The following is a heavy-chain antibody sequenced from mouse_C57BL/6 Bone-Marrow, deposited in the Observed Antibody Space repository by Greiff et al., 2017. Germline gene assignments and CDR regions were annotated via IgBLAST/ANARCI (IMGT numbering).Heavy chain of an antibody. CDR1: GYTFTNYW. J-gene: IGHJ4*01. D-gene: IGHD2-4*01. CDR3: ARSYDYDGYTMDY. V-gene: IGHV1-64*01. CDR2: MHPNGGSP. Sequence: QVHVKHPGAELVKPGASVKLSCKASGYTFTNYWMHWVKQRPGQGLEWIGMMHPNGGSPDYNEKFKSEATLSVDKSSRTAYMELSSLASEDSAVYYCARSYDYDGYTMDYWGRGTSVTVSS.